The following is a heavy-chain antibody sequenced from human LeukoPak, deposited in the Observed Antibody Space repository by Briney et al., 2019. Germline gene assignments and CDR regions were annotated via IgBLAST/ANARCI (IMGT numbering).Heavy chain of an antibody. Sequence: SGTLSLTCAVSGGSISSSNWWSWVRQPPGKGLEWIGEIYHSGSTNYNPSLKSRVTISVDTSKNQFSLKLSSVTAADTAVYYCARDRGIMITFGGVIRYFDYWGQGTLVTVSS. J-gene: IGHJ4*02. CDR1: GGSISSSNW. V-gene: IGHV4-4*02. D-gene: IGHD3-16*02. CDR2: IYHSGST. CDR3: ARDRGIMITFGGVIRYFDY.